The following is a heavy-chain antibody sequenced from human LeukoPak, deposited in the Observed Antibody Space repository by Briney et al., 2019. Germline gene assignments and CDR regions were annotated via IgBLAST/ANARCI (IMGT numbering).Heavy chain of an antibody. V-gene: IGHV3-7*01. CDR2: IKQDGSEK. J-gene: IGHJ4*02. CDR3: AKGPLRGTAAAIDY. Sequence: GGSLRLSCAASGFTFSSYWMSWVRQAPGKGLEWVANIKQDGSEKYYVDSVKGRFTISRDISTDTLWLQMDSLRTEDTAVYYCAKGPLRGTAAAIDYWGQGTLVTVSS. D-gene: IGHD2-2*01. CDR1: GFTFSSYW.